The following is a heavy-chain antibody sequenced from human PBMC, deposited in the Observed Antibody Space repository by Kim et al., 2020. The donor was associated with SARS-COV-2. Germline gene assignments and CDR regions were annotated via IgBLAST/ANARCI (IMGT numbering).Heavy chain of an antibody. CDR1: GGSISSSSYY. CDR3: ASIPDPYDFWSTYYYYGMEV. J-gene: IGHJ6*02. CDR2: IYYSGST. D-gene: IGHD3-3*01. V-gene: IGHV4-39*01. Sequence: SETLSLTCTVSGGSISSSSYYWGWIRQPPGKGLEWIGSIYYSGSTYYNPSIKSRVTISVDTSKNQFSLKLSSVTAADTAVYYCASIPDPYDFWSTYYYYGMEVWGQGTTVTVSS.